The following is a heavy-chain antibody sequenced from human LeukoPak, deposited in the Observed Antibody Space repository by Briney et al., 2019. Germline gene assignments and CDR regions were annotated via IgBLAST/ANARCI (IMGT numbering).Heavy chain of an antibody. J-gene: IGHJ3*02. Sequence: PSETLSLTCTVSGGSISSYYWSWIRQSPGKGLEWIGYIYYSGSSNYNPSLKSRVNISVDTSKNQFSLRLSSVTAADTAMYYCARQKPGSYAFDIWGQGTMVTVSS. V-gene: IGHV4-59*08. CDR1: GGSISSYY. D-gene: IGHD3-10*01. CDR3: ARQKPGSYAFDI. CDR2: IYYSGSS.